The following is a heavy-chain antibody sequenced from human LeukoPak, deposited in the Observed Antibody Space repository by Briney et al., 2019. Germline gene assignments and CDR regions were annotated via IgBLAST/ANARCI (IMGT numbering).Heavy chain of an antibody. V-gene: IGHV4-39*01. Sequence: PSETLSLTCTVSGGTISSSSYYWGWIRQPPGKGLEWIGCIYYSGSTYYNPSLKSRVTISVDTSKNQFSLKLSSVTVADTAVYYCARNVDDFWSGAKYYFDYWGQGTLVTVSS. CDR3: ARNVDDFWSGAKYYFDY. CDR1: GGTISSSSYY. J-gene: IGHJ4*02. CDR2: IYYSGST. D-gene: IGHD3-3*01.